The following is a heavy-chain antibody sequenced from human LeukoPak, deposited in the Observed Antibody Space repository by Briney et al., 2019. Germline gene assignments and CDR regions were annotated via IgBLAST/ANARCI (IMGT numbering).Heavy chain of an antibody. Sequence: GGSLRLSCAASGFTFSSYWMHWVRQAPGKGLVWVSRINSDGSSTSYADSVKGRFTISRDNAKNTLYLQMNSLRAEDTAVYYCAKVYVEMATIDYWGQGTLVTVSS. J-gene: IGHJ4*02. D-gene: IGHD5-24*01. CDR2: INSDGSST. CDR3: AKVYVEMATIDY. CDR1: GFTFSSYW. V-gene: IGHV3-74*01.